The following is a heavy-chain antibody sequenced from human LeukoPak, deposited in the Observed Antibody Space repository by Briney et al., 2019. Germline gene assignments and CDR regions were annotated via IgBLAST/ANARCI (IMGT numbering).Heavy chain of an antibody. CDR3: ARARYFDRVVFDY. CDR2: IYYSGST. D-gene: IGHD3-9*01. CDR1: GGSISSGGYY. J-gene: IGHJ4*02. V-gene: IGHV4-31*03. Sequence: SSQTLSLTCTVPGGSISSGGYYWSWIRQHPGKGLEWIGYIYYSGSTYYNSSLKSRVTISVDTSKNQFSLKLSSVTAADTAVYYCARARYFDRVVFDYWGQGTLVTVSS.